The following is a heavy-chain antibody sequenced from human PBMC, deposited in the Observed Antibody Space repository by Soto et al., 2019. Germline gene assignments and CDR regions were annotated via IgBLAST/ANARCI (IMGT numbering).Heavy chain of an antibody. V-gene: IGHV3-33*01. D-gene: IGHD4-17*01. CDR1: GFTFSSYG. CDR3: ARDPSFTVTTLAYYFDY. Sequence: PGGSLRLSCAASGFTFSSYGMHWVRQAPGKGLEWVAVIWYDGSNKYYADSVKGRFTISRDNSKNTLYLQMNSLRAEDTAVYYCARDPSFTVTTLAYYFDYWGQGTLVTVSS. J-gene: IGHJ4*02. CDR2: IWYDGSNK.